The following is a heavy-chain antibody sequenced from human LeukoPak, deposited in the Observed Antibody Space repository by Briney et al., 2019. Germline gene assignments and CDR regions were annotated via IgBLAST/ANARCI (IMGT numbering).Heavy chain of an antibody. CDR1: GGSFSGYY. D-gene: IGHD4-23*01. J-gene: IGHJ6*03. CDR2: IYTSGST. CDR3: AREATTVVTVYYYYYMDV. V-gene: IGHV4-4*07. Sequence: SETLSLTCAVYGGSFSGYYWSWIRQPAGKGLEWIGRIYTSGSTNYNPSLKSRVTISVDTSKNQFSLKLSSVTAADTAVYYCAREATTVVTVYYYYYMDVWGKGTTVTISS.